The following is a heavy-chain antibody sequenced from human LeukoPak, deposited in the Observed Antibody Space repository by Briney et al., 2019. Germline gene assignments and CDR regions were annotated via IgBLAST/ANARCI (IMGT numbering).Heavy chain of an antibody. D-gene: IGHD2-2*01. CDR3: AKIPSYYCSSTSCSIDY. CDR1: GFTFSSYA. Sequence: PGGSLRLSCAASGFTFSSYAMSWVRQAPGKGLEWVSAISGSGGSTYYADSVEGRFTISRDNSKNTLYLQMNSLRAEDTAVYYCAKIPSYYCSSTSCSIDYWGQGTLVTVSS. J-gene: IGHJ4*02. V-gene: IGHV3-23*01. CDR2: ISGSGGST.